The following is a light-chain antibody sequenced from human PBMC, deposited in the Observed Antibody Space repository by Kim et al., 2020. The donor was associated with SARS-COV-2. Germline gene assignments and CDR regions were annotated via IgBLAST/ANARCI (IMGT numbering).Light chain of an antibody. J-gene: IGLJ1*01. CDR3: QAWDSSTGV. V-gene: IGLV3-1*01. CDR1: KLGDKY. CDR2: QDS. Sequence: SYELTQPPSVSVSPGQTARITCSGDKLGDKYACWYQQKPGQSPVLVIYQDSKRPSGIPERFSGSNSGNTATLTISGTQAMDEADYYCQAWDSSTGVFGTGNKVTVL.